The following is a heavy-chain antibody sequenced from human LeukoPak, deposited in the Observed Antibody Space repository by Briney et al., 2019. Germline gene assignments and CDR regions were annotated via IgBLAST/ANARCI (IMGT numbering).Heavy chain of an antibody. J-gene: IGHJ4*02. CDR1: GGSLSGYH. Sequence: SETLSLTCAVYGGSLSGYHWSWIRQPPGKGLEWIGQINHSGSTNYNPSLKSRVTISIDTSKNQFSLNLSSVTAADTAVYYCARRVWPDPLYYVDYWGQGTLVTVSS. CDR2: INHSGST. V-gene: IGHV4-34*01. D-gene: IGHD6-13*01. CDR3: ARRVWPDPLYYVDY.